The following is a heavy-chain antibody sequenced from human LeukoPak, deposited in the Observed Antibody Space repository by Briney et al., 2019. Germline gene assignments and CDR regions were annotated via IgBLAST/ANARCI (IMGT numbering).Heavy chain of an antibody. CDR2: INPSGGST. J-gene: IGHJ4*02. V-gene: IGHV1-46*01. D-gene: IGHD6-19*01. Sequence: ASVKVSCKASGYTFTNYYIHWVRQAPGQGLEWMGIINPSGGSTSYAQKVRGRVTMTRDTSTSTVYMELSSLRSEDTAMYYCARGESARRDIAVAGVSDHWGQGTLVTVSS. CDR3: ARGESARRDIAVAGVSDH. CDR1: GYTFTNYY.